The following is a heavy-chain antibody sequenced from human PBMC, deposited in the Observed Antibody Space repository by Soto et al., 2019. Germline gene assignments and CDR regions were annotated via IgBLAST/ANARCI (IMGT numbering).Heavy chain of an antibody. CDR1: GGSFRTYY. CDR3: ARGWSKDWQGAFEI. V-gene: IGHV4-34*01. Sequence: LTCVVSGGSFRTYYYNWIRQSPGKGLERIGELNHSGSNSSSPSLKSRVTLSLDTSKNQFSLMLTSVTAAHTPLYYCARGWSKDWQGAFEIGAQGTMVTVSS. CDR2: LNHSGSN. J-gene: IGHJ3*02. D-gene: IGHD3-9*01.